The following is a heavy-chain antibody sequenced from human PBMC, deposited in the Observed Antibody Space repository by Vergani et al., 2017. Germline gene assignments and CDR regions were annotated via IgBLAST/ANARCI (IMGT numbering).Heavy chain of an antibody. V-gene: IGHV3-21*01. CDR3: ARGIVVVPAAGNWFDP. D-gene: IGHD2-2*01. J-gene: IGHJ5*02. CDR1: GFTFSSYS. CDR2: ISSSSSYI. Sequence: VQPVESGGGLVKPGGSLRLSCAASGFTFSSYSMNWVRQAPGKGLEWVSSISSSSSYIYYADSVKGRFTISRDNSKNSLYLQMNSLRAEDTAVYYCARGIVVVPAAGNWFDPWGQGTMVTVSS.